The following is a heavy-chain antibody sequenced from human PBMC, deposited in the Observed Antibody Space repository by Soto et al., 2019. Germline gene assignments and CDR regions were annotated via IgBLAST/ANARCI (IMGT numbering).Heavy chain of an antibody. CDR1: GDSISDYY. Sequence: ETLSLTCTVSGDSISDYYWGWVRQPPGKGLEWIGSLYYGGSTFYNPSLKSRVTISLDTSKNQFSLRLTSVTAADTAIYYCARQLPVGATSWFDPWGQGTLVTVSS. CDR2: LYYGGST. CDR3: ARQLPVGATSWFDP. V-gene: IGHV4-39*01. J-gene: IGHJ5*02. D-gene: IGHD1-26*01.